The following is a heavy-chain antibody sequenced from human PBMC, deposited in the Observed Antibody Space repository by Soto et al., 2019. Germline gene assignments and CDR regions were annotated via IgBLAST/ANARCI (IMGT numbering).Heavy chain of an antibody. CDR2: IYYSGST. Sequence: SETLSLTCTVSGGSISSYYWSWIRQPPGKGLEWIGYIYYSGSTNYNPSLKSRVTISVDTSKNQFSLKLSSVTAADTAVYYCARGGAYDFWSGYHPMDVWGKGTTVTVSS. V-gene: IGHV4-59*01. J-gene: IGHJ6*04. D-gene: IGHD3-3*01. CDR1: GGSISSYY. CDR3: ARGGAYDFWSGYHPMDV.